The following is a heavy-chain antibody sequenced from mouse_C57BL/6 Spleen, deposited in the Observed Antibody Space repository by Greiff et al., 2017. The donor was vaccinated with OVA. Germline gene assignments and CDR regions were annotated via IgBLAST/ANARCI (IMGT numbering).Heavy chain of an antibody. CDR1: GYSITSGYY. Sequence: DVKVEESGPGLVKPSQSLSLTCSVTGYSITSGYYWNWIRQFPGNKLEWMGYISYDGSNNYNPSLKNRISITRDTSKNQFFLKLNSVTTEDTATYYCAREGNGVDYWGQGTSVTVSS. CDR3: AREGNGVDY. CDR2: ISYDGSN. V-gene: IGHV3-6*01. J-gene: IGHJ4*01.